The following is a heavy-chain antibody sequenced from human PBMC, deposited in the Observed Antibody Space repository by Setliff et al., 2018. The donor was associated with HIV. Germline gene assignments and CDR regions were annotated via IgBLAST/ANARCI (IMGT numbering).Heavy chain of an antibody. CDR2: FCYTGSS. CDR3: ARVKRGLEWLPYGYFDY. CDR1: GGSINNYC. Sequence: PSETLSLTCTVSGGSINNYCCSWIRQPPGKGLEWIGYFCYTGSSNYNRATDYNPSLKSRVTISVDTSKNQFSLKLSSVTAADTAVYYCARVKRGLEWLPYGYFDYWGQGTLVTVSS. D-gene: IGHD3-3*01. J-gene: IGHJ4*02. V-gene: IGHV4-59*01.